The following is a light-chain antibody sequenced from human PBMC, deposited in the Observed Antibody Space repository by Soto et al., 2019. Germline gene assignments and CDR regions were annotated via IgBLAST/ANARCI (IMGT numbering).Light chain of an antibody. Sequence: DIQMTQSPSSLSASVGDRVTITCRASQSISNNLNWYQQQLGKAPRLLIYATSRLQSGVPSRFSGSGSGTDFTLTIRSLQPEDFAIYYCKQSYRTPPTFGQGTRLEIK. CDR3: KQSYRTPPT. CDR2: ATS. V-gene: IGKV1-39*01. CDR1: QSISNN. J-gene: IGKJ5*01.